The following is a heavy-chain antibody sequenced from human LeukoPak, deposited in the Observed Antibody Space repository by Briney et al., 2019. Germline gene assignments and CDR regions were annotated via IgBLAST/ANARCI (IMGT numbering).Heavy chain of an antibody. J-gene: IGHJ1*01. V-gene: IGHV3-53*01. Sequence: GGSLRLACGASGFTVSSNYMSWVRQAPGKGLEWISGSYSGGTTYYADSVKGRFTISRDRSKNTLHLQMNSLRAEDTAIYYCTRDLGYCSGGSCYAAAFWGQGTLVTVSS. CDR1: GFTVSSNY. CDR2: SYSGGTT. CDR3: TRDLGYCSGGSCYAAAF. D-gene: IGHD2-15*01.